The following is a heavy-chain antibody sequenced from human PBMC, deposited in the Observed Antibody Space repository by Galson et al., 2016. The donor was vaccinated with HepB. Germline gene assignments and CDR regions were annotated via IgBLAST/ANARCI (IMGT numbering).Heavy chain of an antibody. CDR2: IYPGGSDT. Sequence: QSGAEVKKPGDSLKIPCKGSGYSFTNNWIVWVRQVPGKGLEWMGFIYPGGSDTRYSPSFQGQVTFSVDKSITTAYLQWSALKASDTAIYYCARHANLVRRRGEKSYYYGRDVWGQGTTVTVSS. CDR1: GYSFTNNW. CDR3: ARHANLVRRRGEKSYYYGRDV. D-gene: IGHD3-10*01. V-gene: IGHV5-51*01. J-gene: IGHJ6*01.